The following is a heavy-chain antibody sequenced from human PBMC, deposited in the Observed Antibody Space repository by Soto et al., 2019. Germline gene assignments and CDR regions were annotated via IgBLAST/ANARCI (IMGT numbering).Heavy chain of an antibody. D-gene: IGHD6-13*01. Sequence: PSETLSLTCAVSGYSISSSNWWGWIRQPPGKGLEWIGYIYYSGSTYYNPSLKSRVTMSVDTSKNQFSLKLSSVTAVDTAVYYCARNSGRYSSSFVDYWGQGTLVNVSS. CDR2: IYYSGST. CDR3: ARNSGRYSSSFVDY. J-gene: IGHJ4*02. V-gene: IGHV4-28*01. CDR1: GYSISSSNW.